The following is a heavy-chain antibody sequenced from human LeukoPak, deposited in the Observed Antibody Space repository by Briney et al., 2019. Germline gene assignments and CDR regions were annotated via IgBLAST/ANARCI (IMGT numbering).Heavy chain of an antibody. V-gene: IGHV3-30*02. CDR2: IRYDGSNK. CDR1: GFTFSSYG. D-gene: IGHD2-2*02. Sequence: GGSLRLSCAASGFTFSSYGMHWVRQAPGKGLEWVAFIRYDGSNKYYADSVKGRFTISRDTSKNTLYLQMNSLRAEDTAVYYCAKDRADIVVVPSAIGVDYWGQGTLVTVSS. CDR3: AKDRADIVVVPSAIGVDY. J-gene: IGHJ4*02.